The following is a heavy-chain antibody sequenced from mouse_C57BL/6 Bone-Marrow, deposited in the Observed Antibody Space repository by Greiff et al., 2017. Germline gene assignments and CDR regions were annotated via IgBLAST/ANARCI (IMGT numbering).Heavy chain of an antibody. V-gene: IGHV1-82*01. CDR3: ARENYYGNKGY. D-gene: IGHD1-1*01. Sequence: VQLQESGPELVKPGASVKISCKASGYAFSSSWMNWVKQRPGKGLEWIGRIYPGDGDTNYNGKFKGKATLTADKSSSTAYMQLSSLTSEDSAVXFCARENYYGNKGYWGQGTTLTVSS. CDR1: GYAFSSSW. J-gene: IGHJ2*01. CDR2: IYPGDGDT.